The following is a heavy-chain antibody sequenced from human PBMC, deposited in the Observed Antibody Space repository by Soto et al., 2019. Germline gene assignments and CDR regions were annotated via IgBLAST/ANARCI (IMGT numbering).Heavy chain of an antibody. V-gene: IGHV1-2*02. CDR1: GYTFTDYF. CDR3: ARVTLKAGNWFDP. CDR2: INPKSRGT. Sequence: ASVKVSGKASGYTFTDYFIHWVRQAPGQGFEWMGWINPKSRGTTYAQKFQGRVTMTRDTSNSTAYMELRGLRSDDTAIYYCARVTLKAGNWFDPWGQGTLVTVT. J-gene: IGHJ5*02.